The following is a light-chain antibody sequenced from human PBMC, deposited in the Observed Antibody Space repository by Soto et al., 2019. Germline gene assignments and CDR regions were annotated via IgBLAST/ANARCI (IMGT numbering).Light chain of an antibody. Sequence: DIVMTQSPLSLPVTPGEPASISCRSSQSLLHSNRYKYLDWYLQKPGQSPQLLIYLGSNRYYGVPDRFSSSGSGTDFTRKISRVEAENVGIYYCMQALQTPRFGPGTKVDI. CDR1: QSLLHSNRYKY. CDR3: MQALQTPR. J-gene: IGKJ3*01. CDR2: LGS. V-gene: IGKV2-28*01.